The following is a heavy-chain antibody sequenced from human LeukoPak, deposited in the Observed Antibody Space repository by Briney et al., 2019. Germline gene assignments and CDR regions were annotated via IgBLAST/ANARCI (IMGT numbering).Heavy chain of an antibody. J-gene: IGHJ5*02. D-gene: IGHD6-13*01. CDR3: ARASRGIAAAGHWFDP. V-gene: IGHV3-21*01. CDR1: GFTFSSYS. CDR2: ISSSSSYI. Sequence: PGGSLRLSCAASGFTFSSYSMNWVRQAPGKGLEWVSSISSSSSYIYYADSVKGRFTISRDNAKNSLYLQMNSLRAEDTAVYYCARASRGIAAAGHWFDPWGQGTLVTVSS.